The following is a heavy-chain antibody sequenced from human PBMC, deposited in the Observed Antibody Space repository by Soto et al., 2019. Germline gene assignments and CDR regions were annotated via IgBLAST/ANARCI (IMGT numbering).Heavy chain of an antibody. D-gene: IGHD3-9*01. V-gene: IGHV3-23*01. J-gene: IGHJ3*02. CDR3: AKDRGDNAGYPAFDI. Sequence: EVQLLESGGGLVQPGGSLRLSCAASGFTLSSYDMGWVRQAPGRGLEWISLIRGSGGATFHADSMEGRLTISRDISKNTLYLQMNSLRAEDSAVYYCAKDRGDNAGYPAFDIWGQGTMVTVSS. CDR1: GFTLSSYD. CDR2: IRGSGGAT.